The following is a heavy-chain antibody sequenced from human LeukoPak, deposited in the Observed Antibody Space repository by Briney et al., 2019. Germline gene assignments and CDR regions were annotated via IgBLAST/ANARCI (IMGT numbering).Heavy chain of an antibody. J-gene: IGHJ4*02. V-gene: IGHV1-69*13. CDR1: GGTFSSYA. CDR2: IIPIFGTA. CDR3: ARGSRGEAAAGTIDY. D-gene: IGHD6-13*01. Sequence: ASVKVSCKASGGTFSSYAISWVRQAPGQGLEWMGGIIPIFGTANYAQKFQGGVTITADESTSTAYMELSSLRSEDTAVYYCARGSRGEAAAGTIDYWGQGTLVTVSS.